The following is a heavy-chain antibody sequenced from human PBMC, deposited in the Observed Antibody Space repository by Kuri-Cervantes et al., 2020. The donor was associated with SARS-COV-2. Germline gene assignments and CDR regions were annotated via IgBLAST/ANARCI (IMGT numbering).Heavy chain of an antibody. CDR1: GFTFDDYG. CDR3: ARYPGYDSSGYHDY. J-gene: IGHJ4*02. V-gene: IGHV3-20*01. Sequence: GGSLRLSCAASGFTFDDYGMSWVRQAPGKGLEWASGINWNGGSTGYADSVKGRFTISRDNAKNSLYLQMNSLRAEDTALYHCARYPGYDSSGYHDYWGQGTLVTVSS. D-gene: IGHD3-22*01. CDR2: INWNGGST.